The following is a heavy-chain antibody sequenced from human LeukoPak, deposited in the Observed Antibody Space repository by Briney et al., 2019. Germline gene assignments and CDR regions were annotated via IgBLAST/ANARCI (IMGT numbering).Heavy chain of an antibody. D-gene: IGHD4-17*01. CDR2: IYSGGST. V-gene: IGHV3-53*01. CDR1: GFTVSSNY. J-gene: IGHJ4*02. Sequence: GGSLKLSCAASGFTVSSNYMSWVRQAPGKGLEWVSVIYSGGSTYYADSVKGRFTISRDNSKNTLYLQMNSLRAEDTAVYYCARDYGDALFDYWGQGTLVTVSS. CDR3: ARDYGDALFDY.